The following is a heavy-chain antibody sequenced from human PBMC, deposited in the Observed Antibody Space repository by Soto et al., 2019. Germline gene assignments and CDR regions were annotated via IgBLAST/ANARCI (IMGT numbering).Heavy chain of an antibody. J-gene: IGHJ6*03. D-gene: IGHD2-2*01. Sequence: GGSLRLSCGASGFTFSTYGFHWVRQAPGKGLDWVALISYDGRNEYYADSVKGRFAISRDNSKNTVYLQMNSLRLEDTAVYYCAKFPWESCTSSPPFYYYMDVWGKGTTVTVSS. V-gene: IGHV3-30*18. CDR1: GFTFSTYG. CDR2: ISYDGRNE. CDR3: AKFPWESCTSSPPFYYYMDV.